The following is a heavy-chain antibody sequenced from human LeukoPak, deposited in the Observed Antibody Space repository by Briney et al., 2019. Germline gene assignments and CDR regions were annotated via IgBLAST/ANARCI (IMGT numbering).Heavy chain of an antibody. CDR2: INHSGST. V-gene: IGHV4-34*01. D-gene: IGHD6-19*01. CDR1: GGSFSGYY. J-gene: IGHJ4*02. Sequence: PSETLSLTCAVYGGSFSGYYWSCIRQPPGKGLEWMGEINHSGSTNYHPSLKSRVTISVDTSKNLFSLKLSSVTAADTAVYYCARGSQGSGDYWGQGTLVTVSS. CDR3: ARGSQGSGDY.